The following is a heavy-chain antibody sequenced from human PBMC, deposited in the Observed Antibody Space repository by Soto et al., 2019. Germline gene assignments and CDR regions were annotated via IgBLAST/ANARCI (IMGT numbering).Heavy chain of an antibody. V-gene: IGHV4-30-4*01. Sequence: SETLSLTCSFSGGSIISGNYYWSWIRQPPGKGLEWIGYIYHSGSAYYNPSLKSRATISLDTSKNQFSLKLSSVTATDTAVYYCARASSANWFDPWGQGTLVTVSS. CDR3: ARASSANWFDP. CDR2: IYHSGSA. CDR1: GGSIISGNYY. J-gene: IGHJ5*02.